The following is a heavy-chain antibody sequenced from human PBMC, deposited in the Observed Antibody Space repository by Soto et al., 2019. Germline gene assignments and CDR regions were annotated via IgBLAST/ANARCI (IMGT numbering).Heavy chain of an antibody. V-gene: IGHV3-30-3*01. D-gene: IGHD6-19*01. CDR1: GFTFSSYA. Sequence: GGSLRLSCAASGFTFSSYAMHWVRQAPGKGLEWVAVISYDGSNKYYADSVKGRFTISRDNSKNTLYLQMNSLRAEDTAVYYCARGQQWLLYYFDYWGQGTLVTVSS. J-gene: IGHJ4*02. CDR2: ISYDGSNK. CDR3: ARGQQWLLYYFDY.